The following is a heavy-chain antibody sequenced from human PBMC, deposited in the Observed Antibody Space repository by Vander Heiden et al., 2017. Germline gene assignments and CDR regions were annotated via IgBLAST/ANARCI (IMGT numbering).Heavy chain of an antibody. J-gene: IGHJ4*02. CDR3: AKISGGLLDY. V-gene: IGHV3-23*01. Sequence: EVQLLESGGGVVQPGGSLRLSCAASGFTFSNYVMSWVRQAPGKGLEWLSVISGSGDTTYYADSVKGRFTISRDNSKNTLSLHMNSLRAEDTAVYYCAKISGGLLDYWGQGTLVTVSS. CDR1: GFTFSNYV. CDR2: ISGSGDTT. D-gene: IGHD3-10*01.